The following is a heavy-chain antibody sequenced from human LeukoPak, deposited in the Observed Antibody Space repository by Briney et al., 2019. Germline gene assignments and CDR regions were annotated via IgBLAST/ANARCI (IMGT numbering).Heavy chain of an antibody. CDR1: GFTFSIYA. D-gene: IGHD3-22*01. Sequence: GGSLRLSCAASGFTFSIYAMSWVRQAPGKGLEWVAVIWYDGSNIWYADSVKGRFTISRDNSKNTLYLQMNSLRAEDTALYYCARARNDYDSNGFSLLEYWGQGTLVTVSS. J-gene: IGHJ4*02. CDR2: IWYDGSNI. V-gene: IGHV3-33*08. CDR3: ARARNDYDSNGFSLLEY.